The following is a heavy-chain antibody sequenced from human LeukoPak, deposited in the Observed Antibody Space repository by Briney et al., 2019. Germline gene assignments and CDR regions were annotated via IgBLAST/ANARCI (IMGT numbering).Heavy chain of an antibody. CDR1: GYTFSNYG. Sequence: ASVKVSCKTSGYTFSNYGISWVRQAPGQGLEWMGWIGRDGDDRKYAAKVQGRVTITADKSTSTAYMELSSLRSEDTAVYYCARGPGDGYNPRYFDYWGQGTLVTVSS. D-gene: IGHD5-24*01. J-gene: IGHJ4*02. CDR3: ARGPGDGYNPRYFDY. V-gene: IGHV1-18*01. CDR2: IGRDGDDR.